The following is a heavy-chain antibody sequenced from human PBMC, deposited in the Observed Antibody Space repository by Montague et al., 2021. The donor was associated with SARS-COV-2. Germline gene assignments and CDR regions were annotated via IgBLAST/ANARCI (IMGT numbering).Heavy chain of an antibody. D-gene: IGHD2-15*01. CDR3: ARSGRQRGHTTFDY. Sequence: SETLSLTCTVSGGSISSSSYYWGWIRQPPGKGLEWIGSIYYSGSTYYNPSLKSRVTMSVDTSKNQFSLKLSSVTAADTAVYYCARSGRQRGHTTFDYWGQGTLVTVSS. J-gene: IGHJ4*02. CDR1: GGSISSSSYY. CDR2: IYYSGST. V-gene: IGHV4-39*01.